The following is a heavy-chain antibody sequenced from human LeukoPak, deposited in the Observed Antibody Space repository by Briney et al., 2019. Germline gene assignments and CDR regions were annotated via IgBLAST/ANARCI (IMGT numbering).Heavy chain of an antibody. CDR3: ARDRGPHYYGSGRYDAFDI. Sequence: ASVKVSCKASGYTFTSYGISWVRQAPGQGLEWMGWISAYNGNTNYAQKLQGRVTMTTDTSTSTAYMELRSLRSDDTAVYYCARDRGPHYYGSGRYDAFDIWGQGTMVTVSS. J-gene: IGHJ3*02. V-gene: IGHV1-18*01. CDR2: ISAYNGNT. CDR1: GYTFTSYG. D-gene: IGHD3-10*01.